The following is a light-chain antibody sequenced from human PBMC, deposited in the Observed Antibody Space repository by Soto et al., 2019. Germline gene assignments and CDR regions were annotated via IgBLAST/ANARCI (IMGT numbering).Light chain of an antibody. CDR1: QSLVHGNGNNY. CDR2: LGS. Sequence: DLVMTQSPLSLPVTPGEPASLSCRSSQSLVHGNGNNYLDWYLQKPGQSPQLLIYLGSNRASGVPDRFSGSGSGTDFTLKISRVEAEDVGVYYCMQTLQTPLTFGGGTKVEIK. J-gene: IGKJ4*01. CDR3: MQTLQTPLT. V-gene: IGKV2-28*01.